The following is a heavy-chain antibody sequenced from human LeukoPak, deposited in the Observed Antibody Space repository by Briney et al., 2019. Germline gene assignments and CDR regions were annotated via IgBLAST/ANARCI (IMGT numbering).Heavy chain of an antibody. Sequence: SETLSLTCTVSGHYISSDYWSWVRPPPGKGLEWIGIIYYSGSTNTNPSLKSGVTISVDTAKSQISLRLTSVTAADTALYYCAIGLTVTFSEYWGQGTLVTVSA. D-gene: IGHD4-17*01. V-gene: IGHV4-59*01. CDR1: GHYISSDY. J-gene: IGHJ4*02. CDR3: AIGLTVTFSEY. CDR2: IYYSGST.